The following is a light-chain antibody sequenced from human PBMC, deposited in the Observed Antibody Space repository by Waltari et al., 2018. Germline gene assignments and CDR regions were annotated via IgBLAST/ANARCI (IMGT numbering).Light chain of an antibody. J-gene: IGKJ2*01. CDR2: KAS. Sequence: DTQMTQSPASLSASVGDRVTITCRASQSISNWLAWYQQKPGKAPILLIYKASILKSGVPSRFSGSGSGTQFTLTISSLQPGDFATYYCQQYNTYSSFGQGTKLEI. CDR3: QQYNTYSS. CDR1: QSISNW. V-gene: IGKV1-5*03.